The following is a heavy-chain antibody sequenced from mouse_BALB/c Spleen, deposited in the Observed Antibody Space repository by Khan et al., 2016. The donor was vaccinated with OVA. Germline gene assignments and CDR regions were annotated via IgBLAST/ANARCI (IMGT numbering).Heavy chain of an antibody. CDR2: INTETGEP. Sequence: QIQLVQSGPELKKPGETVKISCKASGYTFTDYSMHWVKQAPGKGLKWMGWINTETGEPTYAYDFKGRFAFSLETSSSTAYLQINNLKNEDTATYFCARDRYDYFDYWGQGTTLTVSS. J-gene: IGHJ2*01. CDR1: GYTFTDYS. V-gene: IGHV9-2-1*01. CDR3: ARDRYDYFDY. D-gene: IGHD2-14*01.